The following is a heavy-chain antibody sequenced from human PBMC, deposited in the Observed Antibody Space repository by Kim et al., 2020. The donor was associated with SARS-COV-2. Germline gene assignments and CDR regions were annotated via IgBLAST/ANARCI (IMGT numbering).Heavy chain of an antibody. D-gene: IGHD6-19*01. CDR2: ISYDGSNK. Sequence: GGSLRLSCAASGFTFSSYAMHWVRQAPGKGLEWVAVISYDGSNKYYADSVKGRFTISRDNSKNTLYLQMNSLRAEDTAVYYCARDAAGPNWIDPWGQGTL. V-gene: IGHV3-30*04. CDR3: ARDAAGPNWIDP. J-gene: IGHJ5*02. CDR1: GFTFSSYA.